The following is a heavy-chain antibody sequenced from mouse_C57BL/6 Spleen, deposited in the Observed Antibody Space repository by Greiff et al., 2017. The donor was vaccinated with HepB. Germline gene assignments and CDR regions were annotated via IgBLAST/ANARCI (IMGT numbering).Heavy chain of an antibody. CDR2: INPNNGGT. V-gene: IGHV1-26*01. J-gene: IGHJ2*01. CDR3: ARSYGSSLVDY. D-gene: IGHD1-1*01. CDR1: GYTFTDYY. Sequence: EVQLQQSGPELVKPGASVKISCKASGYTFTDYYMNWVKQSHGKSLEWIGDINPNNGGTSYHQKFKGKATLTVDKSSSTAYMELRSLTSADSAVYYCARSYGSSLVDYWGQGTTLTVAS.